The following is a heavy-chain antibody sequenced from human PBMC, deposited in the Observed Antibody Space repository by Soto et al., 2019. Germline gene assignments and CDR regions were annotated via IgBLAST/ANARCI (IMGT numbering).Heavy chain of an antibody. V-gene: IGHV4-30-4*01. CDR2: IYYSGST. Sequence: SETLSLTCIVSGASISTGDYYWNWIRQPPGGGLEWIGYIYYSGSTDYNPSLKSRVTISVDTSKNQFSLKLTSVTAADTAVYYCARGFSGYDLWSGSTWFDPWGQRTLVTVSS. CDR3: ARGFSGYDLWSGSTWFDP. J-gene: IGHJ5*02. CDR1: GASISTGDYY. D-gene: IGHD3-3*01.